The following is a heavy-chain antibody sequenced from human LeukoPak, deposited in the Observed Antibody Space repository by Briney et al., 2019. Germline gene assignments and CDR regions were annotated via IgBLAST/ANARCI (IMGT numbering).Heavy chain of an antibody. D-gene: IGHD2-2*01. CDR3: AKDGLPAAQYYYYYYMDV. CDR1: GFTFDDYA. J-gene: IGHJ6*03. CDR2: ISWNSGSI. Sequence: GGSLRLSCAASGFTFDDYAMHWVRQALGKGLEWVSGISWNSGSIGYADSVKGRFTISRDNAKNSLYLQMNSLRAEDTALYYCAKDGLPAAQYYYYYYMDVWGKGTTVTVSS. V-gene: IGHV3-9*01.